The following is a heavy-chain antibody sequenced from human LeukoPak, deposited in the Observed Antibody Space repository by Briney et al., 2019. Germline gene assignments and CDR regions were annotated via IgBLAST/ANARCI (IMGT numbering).Heavy chain of an antibody. Sequence: GGSLRLSCAASGFTFSSYWMSWVGQAPGKGLEWVANIKQDGSEKYYVDSVKGRFTISRDNAKNSLYLQMNSLRAEDTAVYYCARDKAAGVLTNGVSPYDYWGQGTLVTVSS. V-gene: IGHV3-7*01. CDR2: IKQDGSEK. D-gene: IGHD2-8*01. CDR1: GFTFSSYW. CDR3: ARDKAAGVLTNGVSPYDY. J-gene: IGHJ4*02.